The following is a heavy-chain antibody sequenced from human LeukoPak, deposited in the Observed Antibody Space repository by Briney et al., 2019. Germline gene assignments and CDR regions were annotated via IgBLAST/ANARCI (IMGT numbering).Heavy chain of an antibody. V-gene: IGHV4-34*01. D-gene: IGHD3-10*01. CDR2: INHSGST. Sequence: SETLSLTCAVYGGSFSGYYWSWIRQPPGKGLEWIGEINHSGSTNYNPSLKSRVTISVDTSKNQFSLKLSSVTAADTAVYYCARGRGRADYWGQGTLVTVSS. CDR3: ARGRGRADY. J-gene: IGHJ4*02. CDR1: GGSFSGYY.